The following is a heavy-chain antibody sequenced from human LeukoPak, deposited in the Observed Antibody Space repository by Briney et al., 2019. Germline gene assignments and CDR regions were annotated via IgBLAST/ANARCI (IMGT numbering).Heavy chain of an antibody. CDR1: GFTFSSYA. Sequence: GGSLRLSCAASGFTFSSYAMNWVRQAPGKGLEGVSAIGGSGGSTYYADSVKGRFTISRDNSKNTLYLQMNSLRVEDTALYYCAKSDDSSGYYYGIVYWGQGTLVTVSS. V-gene: IGHV3-23*01. CDR2: IGGSGGST. D-gene: IGHD3-22*01. J-gene: IGHJ4*02. CDR3: AKSDDSSGYYYGIVY.